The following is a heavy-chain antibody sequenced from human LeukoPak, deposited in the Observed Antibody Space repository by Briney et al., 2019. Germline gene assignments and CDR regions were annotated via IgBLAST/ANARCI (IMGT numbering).Heavy chain of an antibody. CDR2: ISGSGGST. CDR1: GFTFSSYA. CDR3: AKDSWVTLYYFDY. D-gene: IGHD4-23*01. V-gene: IGHV3-23*01. Sequence: GGSLRLSCAASGFTFSSYAMSWVRQAPGKGLEWVSAISGSGGSTYYADSVKGRFTISRDNSKNTLYLQMNSLRAEDTAVYHCAKDSWVTLYYFDYWGQGTLVTVSS. J-gene: IGHJ4*02.